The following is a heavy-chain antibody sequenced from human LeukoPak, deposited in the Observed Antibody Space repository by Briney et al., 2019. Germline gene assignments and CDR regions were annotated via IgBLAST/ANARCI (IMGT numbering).Heavy chain of an antibody. CDR1: GYTFNDYY. J-gene: IGHJ4*02. CDR3: ATGFTTPDY. Sequence: GASVKVSCKASGYTFNDYYIHWVQQAPGGGLEWMGTFAVEDGKTIYAQKFRGRVTMTEDTSTDTAYMDLSSLRSDDTAVYYCATGFTTPDYWGQGTLVTVSS. V-gene: IGHV1-24*01. CDR2: FAVEDGKT. D-gene: IGHD1-1*01.